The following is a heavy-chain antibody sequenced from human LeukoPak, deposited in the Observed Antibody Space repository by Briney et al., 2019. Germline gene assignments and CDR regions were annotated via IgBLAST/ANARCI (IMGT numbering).Heavy chain of an antibody. CDR3: ARGRIPMVRGAITPYYFDY. Sequence: PGGSLRLSCAASGFTFSSYEMNWARQAPGKGLEWVSYISSSGSTKYYADSVKGRFTISRDNAKNSLYLQMNSLRAEDTAVYYCARGRIPMVRGAITPYYFDYWGQGTLVTVSS. CDR2: ISSSGSTK. D-gene: IGHD3-10*01. J-gene: IGHJ4*02. V-gene: IGHV3-48*03. CDR1: GFTFSSYE.